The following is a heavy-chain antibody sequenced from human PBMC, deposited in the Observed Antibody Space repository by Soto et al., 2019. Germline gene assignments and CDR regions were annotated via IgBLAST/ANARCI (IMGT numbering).Heavy chain of an antibody. D-gene: IGHD2-2*01. CDR1: GVSVSSDDYY. CDR2: NHIRGRT. CDR3: AKEGTTSPYNWFDP. Sequence: SETLSLTCSVSGVSVSSDDYYWNWIRQPPGKGLEWIGYNHIRGRTNYNPSLGSRVDISLDTSKNQFSLTLTSVTAADTAVYYCAKEGTTSPYNWFDPWGQGTLVTVPQ. J-gene: IGHJ5*02. V-gene: IGHV4-61*08.